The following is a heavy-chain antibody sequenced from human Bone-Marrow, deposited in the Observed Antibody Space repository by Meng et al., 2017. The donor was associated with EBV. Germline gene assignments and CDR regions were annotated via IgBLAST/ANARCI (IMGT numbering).Heavy chain of an antibody. CDR2: INHSGST. CDR1: GGSFSGYD. V-gene: IGHV4-34*01. Sequence: GQSKRWGAGLLKPSDTLSLTCAVYGGSFSGYDWGWIRQPPGKGLEWIGEINHSGSTNYNPSLKSRVTISVDTSKNQFSLKLSSVTAADTAVYYCARGERYYYDSSGYYVFDYWGQGTLVTVSS. CDR3: ARGERYYYDSSGYYVFDY. J-gene: IGHJ4*02. D-gene: IGHD3-22*01.